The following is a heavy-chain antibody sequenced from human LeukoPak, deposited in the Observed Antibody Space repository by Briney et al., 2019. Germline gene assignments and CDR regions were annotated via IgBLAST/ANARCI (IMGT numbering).Heavy chain of an antibody. CDR2: ISGGGGST. Sequence: GGSLRLSCAASGFTFNSYAMSWVRQAPGKGLEWVSGISGGGGSTYYADSVKGRFTISRDNSKNTLYVQMNSLRAEDTAVYYCAKLTGYSSGWLDYWGPGTLVTISS. J-gene: IGHJ4*02. CDR1: GFTFNSYA. V-gene: IGHV3-23*01. CDR3: AKLTGYSSGWLDY. D-gene: IGHD6-19*01.